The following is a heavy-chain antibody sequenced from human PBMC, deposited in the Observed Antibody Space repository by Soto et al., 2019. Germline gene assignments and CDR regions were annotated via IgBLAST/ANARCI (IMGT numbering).Heavy chain of an antibody. V-gene: IGHV4-34*01. D-gene: IGHD2-2*01. CDR3: ARKLGYCSSTSCWSWFEP. CDR1: GGSFSCYY. CDR2: INHSGST. J-gene: IGHJ5*02. Sequence: SETLSLTCAVYGGSFSCYYWSWIRQPPGKGLEWIGEINHSGSTNYNPSLKSRVTISVDTSKNQFSLKLSSVTAADTAVYYCARKLGYCSSTSCWSWFEPWGQGTLVTGSS.